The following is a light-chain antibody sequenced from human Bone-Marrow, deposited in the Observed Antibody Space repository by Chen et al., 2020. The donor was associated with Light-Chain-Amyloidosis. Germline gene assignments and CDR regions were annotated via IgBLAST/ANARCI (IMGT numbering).Light chain of an antibody. CDR3: QSADSSGTYEVI. Sequence: SYELPQPPSVSVSPGPTARITCSGDDLPTKYAYWYQQKPGQAPVLVIHRDTERPSGISARFSGSSSGPTATLTISGVQAEDEADYHCQSADSSGTYEVIFGGGTKLTVL. CDR2: RDT. CDR1: DLPTKY. J-gene: IGLJ2*01. V-gene: IGLV3-25*03.